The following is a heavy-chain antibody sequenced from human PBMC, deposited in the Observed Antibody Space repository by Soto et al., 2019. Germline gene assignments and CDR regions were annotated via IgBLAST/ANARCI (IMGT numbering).Heavy chain of an antibody. CDR3: AKSGGSVSRGFDY. CDR2: ISGSGGST. V-gene: IGHV3-23*01. J-gene: IGHJ4*02. D-gene: IGHD3-10*01. CDR1: GFTFSSYA. Sequence: HPGGSLRLSCAASGFTFSSYAMSWVRQAPGKGLEWVSAISGSGGSTYYADSVKGRFTISRDNSKNTLYLQMNSLRAEDTAVYYCAKSGGSVSRGFDYWGQGTLVTVSS.